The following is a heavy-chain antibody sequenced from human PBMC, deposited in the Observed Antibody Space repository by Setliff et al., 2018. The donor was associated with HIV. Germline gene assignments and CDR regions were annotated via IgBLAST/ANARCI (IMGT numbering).Heavy chain of an antibody. J-gene: IGHJ5*02. Sequence: SETLSLTCTVSGGSASNSRYYWAWIRQPPGKGLEYIGSIHYNEKTYYNPSLKSRVTISIDTSKNQFSLKLSSVTAADAAVYYCASRVYYYDSSGYLREEGFDPWGQGTLVTVS. D-gene: IGHD3-22*01. CDR3: ASRVYYYDSSGYLREEGFDP. V-gene: IGHV4-39*01. CDR2: IHYNEKT. CDR1: GGSASNSRYY.